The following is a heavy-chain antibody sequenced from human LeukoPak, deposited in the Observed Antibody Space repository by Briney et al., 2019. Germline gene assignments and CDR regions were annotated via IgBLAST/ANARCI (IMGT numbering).Heavy chain of an antibody. CDR1: GGSLTRYY. V-gene: IGHV4-59*01. J-gene: IGHJ4*02. D-gene: IGHD2-21*01. CDR2: ISDIGST. Sequence: PSETLSLTCTVSGGSLTRYYWSWLRQPPRKGLEWIGYISDIGSTNSNPSLTRRVTMSLDTSKNQFSLKVSSVTAADTAVYYCARDVFRGFDSWGQGTLVTVSS. CDR3: ARDVFRGFDS.